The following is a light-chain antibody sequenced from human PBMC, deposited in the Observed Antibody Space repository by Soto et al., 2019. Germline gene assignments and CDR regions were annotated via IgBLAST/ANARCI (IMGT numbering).Light chain of an antibody. V-gene: IGLV2-14*01. CDR2: DVT. CDR3: ISYTGSSTSYV. J-gene: IGLJ1*01. Sequence: QSVLTQPASVSASPGQSITISCTGTSSDVGTYNYGSWYQVYPDKAPKLIIYDVTNRPSGVSDRFSGSKSGNTASLTISGLQPEDEADYYCISYTGSSTSYVFGSGTTVTVL. CDR1: SSDVGTYNY.